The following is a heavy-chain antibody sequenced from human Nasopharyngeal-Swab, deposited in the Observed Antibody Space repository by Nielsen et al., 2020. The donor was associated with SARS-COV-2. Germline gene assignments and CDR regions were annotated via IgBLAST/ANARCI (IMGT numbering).Heavy chain of an antibody. J-gene: IGHJ6*02. CDR3: ARDPDYGDFLYYYYGMDV. Sequence: ASVKVSCKASGYTFTSYGISWVRQAPGQGLEWMGWISAYNGNTNYAQKLQGRVTMTTDPSTSTAYMELRSLRSDDTAVYYCARDPDYGDFLYYYYGMDVWGQGTTVTVSS. CDR1: GYTFTSYG. CDR2: ISAYNGNT. D-gene: IGHD4-17*01. V-gene: IGHV1-18*01.